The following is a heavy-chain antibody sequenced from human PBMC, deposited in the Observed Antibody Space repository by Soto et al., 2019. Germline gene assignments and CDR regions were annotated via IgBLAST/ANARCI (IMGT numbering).Heavy chain of an antibody. V-gene: IGHV3-13*05. CDR3: ARKIAEGGGVVAFDI. CDR2: IGTAGDP. Sequence: ESGGGLVQWGGSLRLSCAASGFTVSRYDMHWVRQDTGKRLEWVSAIGTAGDPYYSDSVKGRFTISRENAKNSLFLQMNSLRVGDTAVYYCARKIAEGGGVVAFDIWGQGTMVIVSS. CDR1: GFTVSRYD. D-gene: IGHD6-13*01. J-gene: IGHJ3*02.